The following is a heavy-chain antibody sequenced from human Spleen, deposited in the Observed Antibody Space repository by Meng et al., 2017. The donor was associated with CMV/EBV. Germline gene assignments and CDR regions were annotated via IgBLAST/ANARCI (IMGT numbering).Heavy chain of an antibody. J-gene: IGHJ6*02. V-gene: IGHV3-30-3*01. CDR3: ARDQGAAAYYYGMDV. CDR2: ISYDGSNK. Sequence: GESLKISCAASGFTFSSYAMHWVRQAPGMGLEWVAVISYDGSNKYYADSVKGRFTISRDNSKNTLYLQMNSLRAEDTAVYYCARDQGAAAYYYGMDVWGQGTMVTVSS. D-gene: IGHD6-13*01. CDR1: GFTFSSYA.